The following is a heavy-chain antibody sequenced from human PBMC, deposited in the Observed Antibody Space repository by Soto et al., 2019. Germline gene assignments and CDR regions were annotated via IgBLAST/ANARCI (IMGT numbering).Heavy chain of an antibody. J-gene: IGHJ4*02. CDR2: ISAYNGNT. V-gene: IGHV1-18*01. D-gene: IGHD4-17*01. Sequence: QVQLVQSGAEVKKPGASVKVSCKAAVYTFSSYGISWVRQAPGQALEWMGWISAYNGNTNYAQKLQGRVTMTTDTPTSTAYMELRSLRSDDTAVYYCAIDRYGDYASFDYWGQGTLVTVSS. CDR1: VYTFSSYG. CDR3: AIDRYGDYASFDY.